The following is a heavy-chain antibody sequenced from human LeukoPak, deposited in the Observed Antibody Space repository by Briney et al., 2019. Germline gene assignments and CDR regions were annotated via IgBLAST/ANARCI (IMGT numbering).Heavy chain of an antibody. Sequence: XLXXXXSGFTXSSYAMSWVRQAPGKGLEWVSAISGSGGSTYYADSVKGRFTISRDNSKNTLYLQMNSLRAEDTAVYYCAKARSGYDSDYFDYWGQGTLVTVSS. V-gene: IGHV3-23*01. CDR2: ISGSGGST. CDR1: GFTXSSYA. CDR3: AKARSGYDSDYFDY. D-gene: IGHD5-12*01. J-gene: IGHJ4*02.